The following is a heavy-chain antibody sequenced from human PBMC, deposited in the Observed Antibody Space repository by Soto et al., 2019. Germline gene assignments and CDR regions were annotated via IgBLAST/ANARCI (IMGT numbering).Heavy chain of an antibody. D-gene: IGHD6-13*01. V-gene: IGHV5-51*01. CDR2: IYPGDSDT. Sequence: ESLKISCQASGYSFISSWIGWVRQMPGKGLEWMGIIYPGDSDTRYSPSFQGQVTISADKSTSTAYLQWSSLKASDTATYCCARMMAASGTAFDYWGQAALVTVSS. CDR1: GYSFISSW. CDR3: ARMMAASGTAFDY. J-gene: IGHJ4*02.